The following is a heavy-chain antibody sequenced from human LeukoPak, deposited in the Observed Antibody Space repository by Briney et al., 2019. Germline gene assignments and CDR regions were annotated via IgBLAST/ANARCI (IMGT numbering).Heavy chain of an antibody. CDR1: GFTFSSYA. CDR2: ISYDGSNK. V-gene: IGHV3-30*04. D-gene: IGHD6-19*01. J-gene: IGHJ3*02. Sequence: PGGSLRLSCAASGFTFSSYAMHWGRQAPGKGLEWVAVISYDGSNKYYADSVKGRFTISRDNSKNTLYLQMNSLRAEDTAVYYSYSSDQDAFDIWGQGTMVTVFS. CDR3: YSSDQDAFDI.